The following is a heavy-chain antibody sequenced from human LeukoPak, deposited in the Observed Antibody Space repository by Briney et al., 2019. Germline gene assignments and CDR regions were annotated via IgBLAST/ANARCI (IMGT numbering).Heavy chain of an antibody. J-gene: IGHJ6*02. V-gene: IGHV3-11*01. CDR1: GFTFSDYY. Sequence: PGGSLRLSCAASGFTFSDYYMSWIRQAPGKGLEWVSYISSSGSTIYYADSVKGRFTISRDNAKNSLYLQMNSLRAEDTAVYYCARGLMTTVRGVTKNYYSLDVWGQGTTVTVSS. CDR3: ARGLMTTVRGVTKNYYSLDV. D-gene: IGHD3-10*01. CDR2: ISSSGSTI.